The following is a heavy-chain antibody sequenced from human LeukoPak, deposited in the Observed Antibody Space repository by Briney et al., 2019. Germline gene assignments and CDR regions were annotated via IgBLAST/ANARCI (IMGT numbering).Heavy chain of an antibody. CDR2: INGDGSDT. J-gene: IGHJ5*02. Sequence: PGGSLRLSCAASGFTFSGYWMHWARQFPGKGLVWVSCINGDGSDTRYADSVKGRFTISRDNAKNTLYLQMNSLRGEDTAVYYCARDPRNKGFDPWGQGTLVTVSS. CDR1: GFTFSGYW. D-gene: IGHD1/OR15-1a*01. CDR3: ARDPRNKGFDP. V-gene: IGHV3-74*01.